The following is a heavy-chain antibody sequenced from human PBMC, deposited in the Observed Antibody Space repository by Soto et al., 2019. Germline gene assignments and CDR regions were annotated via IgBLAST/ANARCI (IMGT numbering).Heavy chain of an antibody. D-gene: IGHD3-10*01. V-gene: IGHV1-18*04. CDR1: GYTFTTYD. CDR3: ARGGSGSGFDY. Sequence: QVQLVQSGAEVQKPGASAKVSCKASGYTFTTYDISWVRQAPGQGLEWMGWIGGNNGNTNYAQKLQGRVTMTRDTSTTTAYMGLRSLRSDETVVYYCARGGSGSGFDYWGQGTLVTVSS. J-gene: IGHJ4*02. CDR2: IGGNNGNT.